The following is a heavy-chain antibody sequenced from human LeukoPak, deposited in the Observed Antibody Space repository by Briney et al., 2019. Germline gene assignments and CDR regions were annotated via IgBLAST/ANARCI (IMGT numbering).Heavy chain of an antibody. CDR3: ARTGWFGELSGWFDP. D-gene: IGHD3-10*01. J-gene: IGHJ5*02. Sequence: SETLSLTCTVSGGSITNYYWSWIRQPPGKGLEWIGYIHYSGSTKYNPSLKSRVAISVDTSKNQFSLKLSSVTAADTAVYYCARTGWFGELSGWFDPWGQGTLVTVSS. CDR1: GGSITNYY. V-gene: IGHV4-59*01. CDR2: IHYSGST.